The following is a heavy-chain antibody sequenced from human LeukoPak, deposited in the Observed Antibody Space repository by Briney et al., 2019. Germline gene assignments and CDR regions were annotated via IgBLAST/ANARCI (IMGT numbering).Heavy chain of an antibody. V-gene: IGHV4-59*01. Sequence: SETLSLTCTVSGGSISSYYWSWIRQPPGKGLEWIGYIYYSGSTNYNPSLKSRVTISVDTSKNQFSLKLSSATAADTAVYYCARDQLGTTVYGFDPWGQGTLVTVSS. J-gene: IGHJ5*02. CDR3: ARDQLGTTVYGFDP. D-gene: IGHD4-11*01. CDR1: GGSISSYY. CDR2: IYYSGST.